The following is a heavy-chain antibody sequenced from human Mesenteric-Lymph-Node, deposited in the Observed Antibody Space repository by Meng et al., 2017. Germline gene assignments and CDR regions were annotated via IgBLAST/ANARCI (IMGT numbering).Heavy chain of an antibody. J-gene: IGHJ5*01. D-gene: IGHD3-10*01. CDR1: GFTFSSYW. CDR2: IHEGGSGG. V-gene: IGHV3-7*01. CDR3: VRDYHASGSYDS. Sequence: GESLKLPCVASGFTFSSYWMGWVRQAPGEGLGWVGNIHEGGSGGYSVDSVRGRFSISRDNAKNSVYLQMNNLRADDTAMYSCVRDYHASGSYDSWGHGTLVTVSS.